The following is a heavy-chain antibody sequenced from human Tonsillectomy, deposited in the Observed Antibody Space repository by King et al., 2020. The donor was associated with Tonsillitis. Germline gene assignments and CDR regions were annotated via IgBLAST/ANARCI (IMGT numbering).Heavy chain of an antibody. CDR1: GGSISSGTYS. J-gene: IGHJ5*01. D-gene: IGHD3-9*01. V-gene: IGHV4-30-2*01. CDR2: MFYSGSA. Sequence: LQLQESGSRLVMPSQTLSLTCTVSGGSISSGTYSWGWIRQPPGKGLEWIGYMFYSGSAYYNPSFKSRVTLSVDRSKNQFSLKLKSVTAADTAMYYCARAANDFDWLLNPWFDPWGQGTLVTVSS. CDR3: ARAANDFDWLLNPWFDP.